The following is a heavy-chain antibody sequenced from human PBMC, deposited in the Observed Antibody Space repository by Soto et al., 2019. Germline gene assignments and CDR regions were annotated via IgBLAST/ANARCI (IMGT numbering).Heavy chain of an antibody. CDR2: IGTAGDT. CDR1: GFTFSSYD. Sequence: EVQLVESGGGLVQPGGTLRLSCAASGFTFSSYDMHWVRQATGKGLEWVSAIGTAGDTYYPGSVKGRFTISIENAKNSLYLQMNSLRAWDTAVYYCARGGGYCSGGSCQFNACAYWGQGTMVTVSS. V-gene: IGHV3-13*01. CDR3: ARGGGYCSGGSCQFNACAY. J-gene: IGHJ3*01. D-gene: IGHD2-15*01.